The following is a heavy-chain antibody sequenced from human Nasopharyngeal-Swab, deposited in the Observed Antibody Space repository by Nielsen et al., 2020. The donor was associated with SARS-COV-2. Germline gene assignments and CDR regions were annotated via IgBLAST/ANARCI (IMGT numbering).Heavy chain of an antibody. J-gene: IGHJ4*02. Sequence: GGSLRLSFAASGFTFSSYWMSWVRQAPGKGLEWVANIKQDGSEKYYVDSVKGRFTISRDNAKNSLYLQMNSLRAEDTAVYYCARDLDYYDSSGYDYWGQGTLVTVSS. CDR1: GFTFSSYW. D-gene: IGHD3-22*01. V-gene: IGHV3-7*01. CDR2: IKQDGSEK. CDR3: ARDLDYYDSSGYDY.